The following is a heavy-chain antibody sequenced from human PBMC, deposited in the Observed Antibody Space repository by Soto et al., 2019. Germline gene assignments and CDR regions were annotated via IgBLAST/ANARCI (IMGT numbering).Heavy chain of an antibody. Sequence: ASVKVSCKASGYTFTSHAMHWVRQAPGQRLEWMGWISAYNGNTNYAQKLQGRVTMTTDTSTSTAYMELRSLRSDDTAVYYCARVRRSCGGDCPQYFQHWGQGTLVTVSS. CDR3: ARVRRSCGGDCPQYFQH. CDR2: ISAYNGNT. D-gene: IGHD2-21*01. J-gene: IGHJ1*01. V-gene: IGHV1-18*01. CDR1: GYTFTSHA.